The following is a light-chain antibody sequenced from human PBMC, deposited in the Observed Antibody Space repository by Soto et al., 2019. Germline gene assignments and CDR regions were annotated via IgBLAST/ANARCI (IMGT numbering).Light chain of an antibody. CDR1: SSDVGGYNY. J-gene: IGLJ1*01. V-gene: IGLV2-14*01. CDR3: SSYTTSSTLYV. CDR2: EVS. Sequence: QSALTQPASVSGSPGQSITISCSGTSSDVGGYNYVSWYQQHPGKAPQLMIYEVSNRPSGVSNRFSGSKSGNTASLTISGLQAEDEADYYCSSYTTSSTLYVFGNGTKVTFL.